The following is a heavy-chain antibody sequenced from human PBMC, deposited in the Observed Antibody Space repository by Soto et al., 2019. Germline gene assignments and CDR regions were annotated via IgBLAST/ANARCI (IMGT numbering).Heavy chain of an antibody. V-gene: IGHV3-23*01. CDR1: GFTFSRYA. J-gene: IGHJ4*02. CDR3: AKVARPYGSGSYYFDY. Sequence: HPGGSLRLSCAASGFTFSRYAMCWVRQAPGKGLEWVSAISGSGGSTYYAVSVKGRFTISRDNSKNTLYLQMNSLSAEDTAVYYCAKVARPYGSGSYYFDYWGQGTLVTVSS. D-gene: IGHD3-10*01. CDR2: ISGSGGST.